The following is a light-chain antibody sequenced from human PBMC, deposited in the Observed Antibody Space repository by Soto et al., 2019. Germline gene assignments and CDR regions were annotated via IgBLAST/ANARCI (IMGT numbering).Light chain of an antibody. CDR3: ATWDDSLNGHVV. CDR1: RSNIGSNT. CDR2: SNN. Sequence: QPVLTQPPSESGTPGQRVTISCSGSRSNIGSNTVNWYQQLPETAPKFLIYSNNQRPSGVPKRFSGSKSGTSASLAISGLQSEDEADYYCATWDDSLNGHVVFGGGTKLTVL. V-gene: IGLV1-44*01. J-gene: IGLJ2*01.